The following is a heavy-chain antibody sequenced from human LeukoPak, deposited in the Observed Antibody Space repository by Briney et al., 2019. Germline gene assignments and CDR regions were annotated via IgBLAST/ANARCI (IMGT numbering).Heavy chain of an antibody. D-gene: IGHD3-3*01. V-gene: IGHV3-30-3*01. CDR2: ISYDANIGSNK. J-gene: IGHJ4*02. CDR3: ARDGGYDFWSGYYQDY. Sequence: GGSLRLSCATSGFSFYNAWMNWVRQAPDKGLEWVALISYDANIGSNKYYADSVKGRFTISRDNSKNTLYLQMNSLRAEDTAVYYCARDGGYDFWSGYYQDYWGQGTLVTVSS. CDR1: GFSFYNAW.